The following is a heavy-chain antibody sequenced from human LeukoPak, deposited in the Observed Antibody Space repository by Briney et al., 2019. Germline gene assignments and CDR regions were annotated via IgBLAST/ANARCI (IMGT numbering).Heavy chain of an antibody. D-gene: IGHD2-15*01. Sequence: GGSLRLSCAASGFTFSSYAMSWVRQAPGKGLEWVSAISGSGGSTYYADSAKGRFTISRDNSKNTLYLQMNSLRAEDTAVYYCAKGVVVVAATPYFDYWGQGTLVTVSS. J-gene: IGHJ4*02. CDR1: GFTFSSYA. CDR2: ISGSGGST. CDR3: AKGVVVVAATPYFDY. V-gene: IGHV3-23*01.